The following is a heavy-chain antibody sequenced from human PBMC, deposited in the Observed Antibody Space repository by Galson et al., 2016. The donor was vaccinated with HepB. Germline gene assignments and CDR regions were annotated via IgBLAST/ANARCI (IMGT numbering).Heavy chain of an antibody. CDR1: GFTFSNYG. CDR3: AKVGDGWEVGDVIDI. V-gene: IGHV3-30*18. D-gene: IGHD1-26*01. CDR2: ISYDGSNE. Sequence: SLRLSCAASGFTFSNYGMHWVRQAPGKGLEWVAVISYDGSNEYYADSVKGRFTISRDNSKNTLYLQMNSLRAEDTAVYSCAKVGDGWEVGDVIDIWGQGTMVTVSS. J-gene: IGHJ3*02.